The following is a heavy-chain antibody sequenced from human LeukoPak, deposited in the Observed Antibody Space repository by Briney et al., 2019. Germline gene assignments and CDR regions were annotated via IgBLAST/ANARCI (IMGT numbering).Heavy chain of an antibody. J-gene: IGHJ4*02. CDR1: GFTFSSYA. Sequence: GGSLRLSSAASGFTFSSYAMSWVRPAPGKGLELVSAISGSGGSTYYADSVKGRFTISRDNSENTLYLQMNSLRAEDTAVYYCAKVLLWFGEAFNFDYWGQGTLVTVSS. V-gene: IGHV3-23*01. CDR2: ISGSGGST. D-gene: IGHD3-10*01. CDR3: AKVLLWFGEAFNFDY.